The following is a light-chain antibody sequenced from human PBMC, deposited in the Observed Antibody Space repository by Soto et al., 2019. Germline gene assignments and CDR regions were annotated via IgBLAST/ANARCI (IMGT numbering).Light chain of an antibody. J-gene: IGKJ2*01. CDR1: QSISSW. Sequence: DIQMTQSPSTLSASVGDRVTITCRASQSISSWLAWYQQKPGKAPKLLIYKTSSLEGGIPSRFSGSGYETEFTLTNSSLQPEDFATYYFQQYNSYQYTFGQGTKLEIK. V-gene: IGKV1-5*03. CDR3: QQYNSYQYT. CDR2: KTS.